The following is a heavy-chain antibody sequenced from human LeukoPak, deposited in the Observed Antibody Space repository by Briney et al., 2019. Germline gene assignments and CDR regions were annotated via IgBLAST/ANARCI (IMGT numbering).Heavy chain of an antibody. D-gene: IGHD4-17*01. V-gene: IGHV4-30-4*01. CDR3: ARDRANYADYRHAFDI. Sequence: SETLSLTCTVSGGSISSGDFYWRCLREPPGKGREWIGYIYYSGNPYYNPPLKSRVTISVDTSKTQFSLKLSSVTAADTALYYCARDRANYADYRHAFDIWGQGTMVTVSS. CDR1: GGSISSGDFY. J-gene: IGHJ3*02. CDR2: IYYSGNP.